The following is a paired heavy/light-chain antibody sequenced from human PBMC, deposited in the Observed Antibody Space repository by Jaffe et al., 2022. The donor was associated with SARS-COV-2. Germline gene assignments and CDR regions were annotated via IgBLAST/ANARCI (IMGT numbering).Light chain of an antibody. V-gene: IGLV2-14*01. J-gene: IGLJ2*01. CDR3: SSYTSSSTQV. Sequence: QSALTQPASVSGSPGQSITISCTGTSSDVGGDDNYVSWYQQYPGKAPKVMIYDVSNRPSGVSNRFSGSKSGNTASLTISGLQAEDEADYYCSSYTSSSTQVFGGGTKLTVL. CDR2: DVS. CDR1: SSDVGGDDNY.
Heavy chain of an antibody. V-gene: IGHV4-61*02. CDR1: GGSISSGSYH. J-gene: IGHJ6*02. Sequence: QVRLQESGPGLVKPSQTLSLTCTVSGGSISSGSYHWTWIRQPAGKGLEWIGRFSTSGSTNYSPSLKSRVTISVDTSKNQFSLRLTSVTAADTAAYYCARFPWASYYGMDVWGQGTPVTVSS. D-gene: IGHD7-27*01. CDR2: FSTSGST. CDR3: ARFPWASYYGMDV.